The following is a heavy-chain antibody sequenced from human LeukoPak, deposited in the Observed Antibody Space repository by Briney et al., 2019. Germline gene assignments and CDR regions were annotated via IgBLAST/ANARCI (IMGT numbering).Heavy chain of an antibody. Sequence: ASVKVSCKASGYTFTSYDINWVRQATGQGLEWMGWMNPNSGNTGYAQKFQGRVTMTRNTSISTAYMELSSLRSEDTAVDYCEGVAYVDTAMVRYYYYMDVWGKGTTVTVSS. CDR1: GYTFTSYD. CDR2: MNPNSGNT. D-gene: IGHD5-18*01. J-gene: IGHJ6*03. V-gene: IGHV1-8*01. CDR3: EGVAYVDTAMVRYYYYMDV.